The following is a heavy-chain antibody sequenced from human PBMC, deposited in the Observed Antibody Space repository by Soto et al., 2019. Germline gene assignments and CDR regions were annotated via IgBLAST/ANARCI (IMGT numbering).Heavy chain of an antibody. CDR2: ISYDGSNK. CDR1: GFTFSSYG. CDR3: AKDPLVTSRKTTPPDY. V-gene: IGHV3-30*18. J-gene: IGHJ4*02. Sequence: PGGSLRLSCAASGFTFSSYGMHWVRQAPGKGLEWVAVISYDGSNKYYADSVKGRFTISRDNSKNTLYLQMNSLRAEDTAVYYCAKDPLVTSRKTTPPDYWGQGTLVTVSS. D-gene: IGHD4-4*01.